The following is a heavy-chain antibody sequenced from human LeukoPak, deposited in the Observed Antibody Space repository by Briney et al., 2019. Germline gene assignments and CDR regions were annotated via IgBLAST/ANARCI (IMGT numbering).Heavy chain of an antibody. Sequence: SETLSLTCTVSGGSISSGGYYWSWIRQHPGKGLEWIGYIYYSGSTYYNPSLKSRVTISVDTSKNQFSLKLSSVTAADTAVYYCARAPRWLQRAFDIWGQGTMVTVSS. CDR3: ARAPRWLQRAFDI. V-gene: IGHV4-31*03. D-gene: IGHD5-24*01. CDR2: IYYSGST. CDR1: GGSISSGGYY. J-gene: IGHJ3*02.